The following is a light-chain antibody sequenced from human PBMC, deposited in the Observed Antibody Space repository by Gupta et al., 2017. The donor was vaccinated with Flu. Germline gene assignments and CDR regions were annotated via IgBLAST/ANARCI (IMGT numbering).Light chain of an antibody. V-gene: IGKV4-1*01. CDR3: LQYYSTALT. CDR1: QSVLYSSNNKNY. J-gene: IGKJ4*01. CDR2: WAS. Sequence: DIVMTQSPDSLAVSLGERATINCKSSQSVLYSSNNKNYLAWYQQKPGQPPKLLIYWASTRESGVPDRFSGSGSGTDFTLTISRLQAEDVAVYYCLQYYSTALTFGGGTKVEIK.